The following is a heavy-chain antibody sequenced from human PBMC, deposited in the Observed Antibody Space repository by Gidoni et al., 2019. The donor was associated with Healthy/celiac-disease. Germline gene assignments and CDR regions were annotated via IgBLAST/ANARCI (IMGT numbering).Heavy chain of an antibody. Sequence: EVQLVESGGGLVQPGRSLRLSCTASGFTFGDYAMSWFRQAPGKGLEWVGFIRSKAYGGTTEYAASVKGRFTISRDDSKSIAYLQMNSLKTEDTAVYYCTRGGLGRGNYYMDVWGKGTTVTVSS. V-gene: IGHV3-49*03. J-gene: IGHJ6*03. CDR2: IRSKAYGGTT. CDR1: GFTFGDYA. CDR3: TRGGLGRGNYYMDV. D-gene: IGHD3-10*01.